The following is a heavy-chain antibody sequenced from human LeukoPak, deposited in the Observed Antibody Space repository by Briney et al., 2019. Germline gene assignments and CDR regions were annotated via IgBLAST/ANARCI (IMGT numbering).Heavy chain of an antibody. V-gene: IGHV3-30*02. D-gene: IGHD2-8*01. CDR1: GFIFSSFG. J-gene: IGHJ4*02. CDR2: VRFDGGEK. Sequence: GGSLSLSCAASGFIFSSFGIHWVRQTPGKGLEWVAFVRFDGGEKYYADSVKGRFTVSKANSKNTLYLQINSLRPEDTAVYYCAKGGARDVWYFAYWGLGVLVTVSS. CDR3: AKGGARDVWYFAY.